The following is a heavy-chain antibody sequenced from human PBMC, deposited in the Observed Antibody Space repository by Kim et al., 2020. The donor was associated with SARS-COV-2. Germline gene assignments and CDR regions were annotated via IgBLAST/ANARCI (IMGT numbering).Heavy chain of an antibody. V-gene: IGHV4-31*03. CDR1: SGSISIGGYY. J-gene: IGHJ5*02. CDR3: ATQRGRHYDFWNGPGWFYP. Sequence: SETLSLTCTVSSGSISIGGYYWNWIRQHPGKGLEWIGYIYYTGSTYYNPSLKSRVTISGDTSKNQFSLKLSSVTAADTAVYYCATQRGRHYDFWNGPGWFYPWGQGTLVTVSS. CDR2: IYYTGST. D-gene: IGHD3-3*01.